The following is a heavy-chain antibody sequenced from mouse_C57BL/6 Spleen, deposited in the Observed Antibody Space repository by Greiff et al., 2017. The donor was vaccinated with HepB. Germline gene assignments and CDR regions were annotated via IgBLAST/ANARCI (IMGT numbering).Heavy chain of an antibody. V-gene: IGHV1-82*01. J-gene: IGHJ1*03. CDR1: GYAFSSSW. CDR3: ARGGYYYGSPRYFDV. D-gene: IGHD1-1*01. CDR2: IYPGDGDT. Sequence: LQESGPELVKPGASVKISCKASGYAFSSSWMNWVKQRPGKGLEWIGRIYPGDGDTNYNGKFKGKATLTADKSSSTAYMQLSSLTSEDSAVYFCARGGYYYGSPRYFDVWGTGTTVTVSS.